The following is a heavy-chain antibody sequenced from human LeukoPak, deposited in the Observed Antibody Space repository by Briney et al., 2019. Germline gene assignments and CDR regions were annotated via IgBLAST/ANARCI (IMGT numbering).Heavy chain of an antibody. CDR1: GFTFSSYS. V-gene: IGHV3-21*01. CDR3: ERAYCSGGSCYPFDY. Sequence: GGSLRLSCAASGFTFSSYSMNWVRQAPGKGLEWVSSISSSSSYIYYAASVKGLITTSRDYAKTSLYLQMSSRRAEDTALYYCERAYCSGGSCYPFDYWGQGTLVTVSS. J-gene: IGHJ4*02. CDR2: ISSSSSYI. D-gene: IGHD2-15*01.